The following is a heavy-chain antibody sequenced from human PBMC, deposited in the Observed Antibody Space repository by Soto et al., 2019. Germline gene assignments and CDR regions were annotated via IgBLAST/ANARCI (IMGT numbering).Heavy chain of an antibody. CDR1: GFTFSSYG. CDR3: AKVAEYSSSSGIDY. V-gene: IGHV3-30*18. CDR2: ISYDGSNK. J-gene: IGHJ4*02. Sequence: QVQLVESGGGVVQPGRSLRLSCAASGFTFSSYGMHWVRQAPGKGLEWVAVISYDGSNKYYADSVKGRFTISRDNSKNTLYLQMNSLRAEDTAVYYCAKVAEYSSSSGIDYWGQGTLVTVPS. D-gene: IGHD6-6*01.